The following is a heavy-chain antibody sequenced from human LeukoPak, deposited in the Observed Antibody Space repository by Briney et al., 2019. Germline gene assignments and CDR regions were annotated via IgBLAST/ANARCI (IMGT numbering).Heavy chain of an antibody. D-gene: IGHD2-15*01. CDR3: ARGRYCSGGSCYSDY. Sequence: ASVKVSCKASGYTFTSYYMYWVRQAPGQGLEWMGIINPSGGSTSYARKFQGRVTMTRDMSTSTVYMELSSLRSEDTAVYYCARGRYCSGGSCYSDYWGQGTLVTVSS. CDR2: INPSGGST. J-gene: IGHJ4*02. CDR1: GYTFTSYY. V-gene: IGHV1-46*01.